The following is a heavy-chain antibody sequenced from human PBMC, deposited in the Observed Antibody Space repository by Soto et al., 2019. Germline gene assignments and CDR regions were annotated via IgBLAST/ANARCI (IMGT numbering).Heavy chain of an antibody. V-gene: IGHV4-31*03. Sequence: PSETLSLTCTVSGGSISSGGYYWSWIRQHPGKGLEWIGYIYYSGSTYYNPSLKSRVTISVDTSKNQFSLKLSSVTVADTAVYYCARERKGLLTYGDHSFDYWGQGTLVTVSS. J-gene: IGHJ4*02. CDR2: IYYSGST. CDR3: ARERKGLLTYGDHSFDY. CDR1: GGSISSGGYY. D-gene: IGHD4-17*01.